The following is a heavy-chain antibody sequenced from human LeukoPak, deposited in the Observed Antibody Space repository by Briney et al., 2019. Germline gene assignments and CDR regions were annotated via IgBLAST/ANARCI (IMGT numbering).Heavy chain of an antibody. J-gene: IGHJ4*02. D-gene: IGHD3-22*01. CDR2: IRYDGSNK. CDR3: CYDSSGYYWYYFDY. CDR1: GFTFSSYG. Sequence: GGSLRLSCAASGFTFSSYGMHWVRQAPGKGLEWVAFIRYDGSNKYYADSVKGRFTISRDNSKNTLYLQMNSLRAEDTAVYYCCYDSSGYYWYYFDYWGQGTLVTVSS. V-gene: IGHV3-30*02.